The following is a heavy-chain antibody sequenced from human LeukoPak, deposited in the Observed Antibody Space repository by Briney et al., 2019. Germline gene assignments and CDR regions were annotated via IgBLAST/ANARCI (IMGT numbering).Heavy chain of an antibody. CDR1: GYTFTSYY. D-gene: IGHD1-26*01. CDR3: ARDPSYSGSYYYFDY. CDR2: INPSGGST. J-gene: IGHJ4*02. Sequence: WASVKVSCKASGYTFTSYYMHWVRQAPGQGLEWMGIINPSGGSTSYAQKFQGRVTMTRDTFTSTVYMELSSLRSEDTAVYYCARDPSYSGSYYYFDYWGQGTLVTVSS. V-gene: IGHV1-46*01.